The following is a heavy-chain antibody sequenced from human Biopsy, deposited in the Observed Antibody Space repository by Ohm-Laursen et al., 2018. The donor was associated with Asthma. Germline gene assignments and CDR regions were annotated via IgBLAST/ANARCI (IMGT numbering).Heavy chain of an antibody. CDR1: GGTFGNYA. J-gene: IGHJ3*02. CDR2: IIPVFGIT. D-gene: IGHD3-22*01. CDR3: AKERGTMISSTDAFEM. Sequence: SSVKVSCKASGGTFGNYAISWVRQAPGLGLEWMGGIIPVFGITNDAQKFQDRVTITADVSTSTVYMELSSLRSEDTAVYYCAKERGTMISSTDAFEMWGQGTKVTVSS. V-gene: IGHV1-69*01.